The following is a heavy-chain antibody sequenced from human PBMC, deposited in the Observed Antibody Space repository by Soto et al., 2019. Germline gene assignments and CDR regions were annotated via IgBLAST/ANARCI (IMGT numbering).Heavy chain of an antibody. V-gene: IGHV1-24*01. CDR3: ATVGARGLRLGAQAKYYFDY. D-gene: IGHD3-16*01. CDR1: GYTLTELS. Sequence: ASVKVSCKVSGYTLTELSMHWVRQAPGKGLEWMGGFDPEDGETIYAQKFQGRVTMTEDTSTDTAYMELSSLRSEDTAVYYCATVGARGLRLGAQAKYYFDYWGQGTLVTVS. J-gene: IGHJ4*02. CDR2: FDPEDGET.